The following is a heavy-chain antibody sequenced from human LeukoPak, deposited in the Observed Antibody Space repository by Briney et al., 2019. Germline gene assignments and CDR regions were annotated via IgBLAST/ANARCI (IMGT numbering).Heavy chain of an antibody. CDR3: ARTRYSYGSAFDY. J-gene: IGHJ4*02. CDR1: GFTFSDHY. CDR2: ISSSGSTI. V-gene: IGHV3-11*04. Sequence: GSLRLSCAASGFTFSDHYMSWIRQAPGKGLEWVSYISSSGSTIYYADSVKGRFTISRDNAKNSLYLQMNSLRAEDTAVYYCARTRYSYGSAFDYWGQGTLVTVSS. D-gene: IGHD5-18*01.